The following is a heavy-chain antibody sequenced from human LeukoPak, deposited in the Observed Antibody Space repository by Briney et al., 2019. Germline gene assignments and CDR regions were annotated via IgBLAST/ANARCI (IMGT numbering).Heavy chain of an antibody. V-gene: IGHV1-69*13. J-gene: IGHJ6*03. Sequence: SVKVSCKASGGNFRNFAISWVRQAPGEGLEWMGGISPIFNRPRYAPKFQGRVTITADESTSTAYMELSGVRSDDTAVYFCARQGNQLLYYFYYLDVWGNGTTVTVSS. D-gene: IGHD1-14*01. CDR1: GGNFRNFA. CDR2: ISPIFNRP. CDR3: ARQGNQLLYYFYYLDV.